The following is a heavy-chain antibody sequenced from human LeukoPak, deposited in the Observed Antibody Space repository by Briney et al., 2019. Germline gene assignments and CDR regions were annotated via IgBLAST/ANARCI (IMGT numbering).Heavy chain of an antibody. CDR1: GFTFSSFD. V-gene: IGHV3-13*01. CDR3: ARGPPRGKYYYMDV. CDR2: IWTAGDT. D-gene: IGHD1-1*01. Sequence: GGSLRLSCAASGFTFSSFDMHWVRQPTGQGLEWVSTIWTAGDTYYPGSVEGRFTLYRDNAKNSLYLQMNSLTAGDTAVYYCARGPPRGKYYYMDVWGKGTTVTVSS. J-gene: IGHJ6*03.